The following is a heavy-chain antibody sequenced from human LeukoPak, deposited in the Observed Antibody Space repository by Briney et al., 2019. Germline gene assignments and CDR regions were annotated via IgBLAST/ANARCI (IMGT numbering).Heavy chain of an antibody. CDR3: ARAQVQRCSSTSCYHWFDP. D-gene: IGHD2-2*01. CDR2: INHSGST. V-gene: IGHV4-34*01. Sequence: KPSETLSLTCAVYGGSFSGYYWSWIRQPPGKGLEWIGEINHSGSTNYNPSLKGRVTISVDTSKNQFSLKLSSVTAADTAVYYCARAQVQRCSSTSCYHWFDPWGQGTLVTVSS. CDR1: GGSFSGYY. J-gene: IGHJ5*02.